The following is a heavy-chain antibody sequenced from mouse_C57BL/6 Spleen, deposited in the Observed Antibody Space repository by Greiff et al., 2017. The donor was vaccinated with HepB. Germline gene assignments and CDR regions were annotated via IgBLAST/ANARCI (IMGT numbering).Heavy chain of an antibody. J-gene: IGHJ2*01. CDR1: GFTFSSYA. CDR3: ARDLPWDY. V-gene: IGHV5-4*01. CDR2: ISDGGSYT. Sequence: EVKLMESGGGLVKPGGSLKLSCAASGFTFSSYAMSWVRQTPEKRLEWVATISDGGSYTYYPDNVKGRFTISRDNAKNNLYLQMSHLKSEDTAMYYCARDLPWDYWGQGTTLTVSS.